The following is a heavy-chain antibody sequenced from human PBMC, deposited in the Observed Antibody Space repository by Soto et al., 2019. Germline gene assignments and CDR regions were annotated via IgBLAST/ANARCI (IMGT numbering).Heavy chain of an antibody. Sequence: GGSLRLSCTVSGFAFNNYGINWVRQAPGKGLEWVSSISKSDYTYYSDSVKGRFTISRDNAKNSVSLQMNTLRVEDTAVYYCAREDSIIIPAVSDYWGQGTLVTVSS. CDR3: AREDSIIIPAVSDY. CDR1: GFAFNNYG. J-gene: IGHJ4*02. V-gene: IGHV3-21*01. D-gene: IGHD2-2*01. CDR2: ISKSDYT.